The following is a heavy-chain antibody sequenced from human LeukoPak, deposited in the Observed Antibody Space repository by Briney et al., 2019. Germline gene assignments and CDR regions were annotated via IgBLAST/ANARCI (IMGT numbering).Heavy chain of an antibody. CDR2: ISGSGAHI. J-gene: IGHJ6*03. Sequence: PGGSLRLSCAASGFTFSSYAMSWVRQAPGKGLEWVSTISGSGAHIYYADSVKGRFTISRDSSKNTLYLQMNSLRAEDTAVYYCAKGKCSGGSCYPYYYYYMDVWGKGTTVTVSS. D-gene: IGHD2-15*01. CDR3: AKGKCSGGSCYPYYYYYMDV. V-gene: IGHV3-23*01. CDR1: GFTFSSYA.